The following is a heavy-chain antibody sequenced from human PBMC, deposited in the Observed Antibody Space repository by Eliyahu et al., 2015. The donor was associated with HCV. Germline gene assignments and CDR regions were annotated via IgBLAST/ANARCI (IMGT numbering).Heavy chain of an antibody. CDR3: ARIRDGYKDY. J-gene: IGHJ4*02. CDR2: IYRDDSDT. CDR1: GYDFTGYW. D-gene: IGHD5-24*01. V-gene: IGHV5-51*01. Sequence: EVQLVQSGAELKKPGESLXISCKGSGYDFTGYWIGWVRQMPGKGLEWMGMIYRDDSDTRYSPSFRGQVTISADKSISTAYLQWSSLRASDTAIYYCARIRDGYKDYWGQGTLVTVSS.